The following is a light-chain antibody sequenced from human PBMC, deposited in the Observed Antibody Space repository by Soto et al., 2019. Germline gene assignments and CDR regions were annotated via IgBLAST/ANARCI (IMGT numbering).Light chain of an antibody. CDR2: EVS. CDR1: SSDVGDYKS. Sequence: QSVLTQPASVSGSPGQSIAISCSGTSSDVGDYKSVSWYQHHPGKVPKLVIFEVSNRPSGVSNRFSGSKSGNTASLTISGPPPEGEADYYCSSYIQNNTLVFGGGTKVTVL. CDR3: SSYIQNNTLV. V-gene: IGLV2-14*01. J-gene: IGLJ2*01.